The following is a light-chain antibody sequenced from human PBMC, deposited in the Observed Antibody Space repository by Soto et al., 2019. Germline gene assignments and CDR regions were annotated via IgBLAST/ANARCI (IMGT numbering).Light chain of an antibody. CDR3: QQRTNWPPGFT. Sequence: EIVLTQSPATLSLSPGERATLSCRASQSVSGYLAWYQQKSGKAPRLLIYDASNRATGIPARFSGSGSGTDFTLTISSLEPEDFAVYYCQQRTNWPPGFTFGQGTKLEIK. CDR1: QSVSGY. CDR2: DAS. V-gene: IGKV3-11*01. J-gene: IGKJ2*01.